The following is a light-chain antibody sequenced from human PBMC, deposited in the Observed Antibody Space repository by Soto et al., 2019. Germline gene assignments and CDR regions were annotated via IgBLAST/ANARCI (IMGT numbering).Light chain of an antibody. V-gene: IGLV2-14*01. CDR3: SSYTSSTVV. CDR2: EVS. J-gene: IGLJ2*01. CDR1: SSDVGSYNY. Sequence: QSVLTQPASVSGSPGQSITISCTGTSSDVGSYNYVSWYQQHPGKAPKLMIYEVSHWPSGVSNRFSGSKSGNTASLTISGLQAEDEADYYCSSYTSSTVVFGGGTKLTVL.